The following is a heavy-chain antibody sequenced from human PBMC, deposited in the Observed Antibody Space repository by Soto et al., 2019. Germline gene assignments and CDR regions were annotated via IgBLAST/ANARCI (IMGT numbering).Heavy chain of an antibody. CDR3: AHRNRLYQFDY. CDR1: GFSLSTSGVG. V-gene: IGHV2-5*02. Sequence: QITLKESGPTLVKPTQTLTLTCTFSGFSLSTSGVGVGWIRQPPGKALEWLALIYWDDDKRYSPSLKSRLTIIKDTSKNQVVITMTNMDPVDTATYYCAHRNRLYQFDYWGQGTLVTVSS. J-gene: IGHJ4*02. CDR2: IYWDDDK. D-gene: IGHD3-16*01.